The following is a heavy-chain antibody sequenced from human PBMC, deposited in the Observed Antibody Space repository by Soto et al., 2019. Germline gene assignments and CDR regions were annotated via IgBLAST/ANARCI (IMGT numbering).Heavy chain of an antibody. Sequence: GGSLRLSCEASGFTFSCFDMHWVRQPTGKGLEWVSTIGTAGDTYYAVSVKGRFTISRDNAKNSLSLQMNSLRAGDTAVYFCARGQEVGAHFFDSWGQGTQVTVSS. CDR1: GFTFSCFD. V-gene: IGHV3-13*01. J-gene: IGHJ4*02. CDR2: IGTAGDT. D-gene: IGHD2-15*01. CDR3: ARGQEVGAHFFDS.